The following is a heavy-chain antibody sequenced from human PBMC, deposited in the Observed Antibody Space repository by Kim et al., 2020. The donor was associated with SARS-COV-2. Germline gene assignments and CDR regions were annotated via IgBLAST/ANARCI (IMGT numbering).Heavy chain of an antibody. Sequence: ASVKVSCKASGYTFVGKYMHWVRQAPGQELEWMGRFNPNSGGTNFAQKFQGRVTMTRDTSISTAYMELSSLRSDDTAVYYCARGLTRIQLDSAFDIWGQGTMVTVSS. CDR2: FNPNSGGT. V-gene: IGHV1-2*06. D-gene: IGHD5-18*01. CDR1: GYTFVGKY. CDR3: ARGLTRIQLDSAFDI. J-gene: IGHJ3*02.